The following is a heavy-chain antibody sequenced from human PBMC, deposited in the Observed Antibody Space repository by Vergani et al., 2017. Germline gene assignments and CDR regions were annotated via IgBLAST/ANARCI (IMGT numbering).Heavy chain of an antibody. CDR2: IFPSGNS. D-gene: IGHD1-14*01. J-gene: IGHJ3*02. V-gene: IGHV4-30-2*01. Sequence: QLQLQESGSGLVKPSQTLSLTCAVSGDSITNGGFSWNWIRQPPGKGPEWIGYIFPSGNSDYNPSLKNRVPISLDKSKNQFSLWVNSVTAADTAVYFCASLPEPGRKASDNIWGQGTMVTVSS. CDR1: GDSITNGGFS. CDR3: ASLPEPGRKASDNI.